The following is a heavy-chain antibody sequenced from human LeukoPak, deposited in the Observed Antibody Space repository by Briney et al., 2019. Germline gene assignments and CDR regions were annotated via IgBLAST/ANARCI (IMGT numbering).Heavy chain of an antibody. Sequence: GGSLRLSCAASGFTFGSYAMSWVRQAPGKGLEWVANIRQDGGDKHYVDSVKGRFTISRDNAKNSLFLQMNSLRGEDTAVYYCAREPRMLGYWGQGTLVTVSS. CDR1: GFTFGSYA. CDR3: AREPRMLGY. CDR2: IRQDGGDK. V-gene: IGHV3-7*01. D-gene: IGHD3-10*02. J-gene: IGHJ4*02.